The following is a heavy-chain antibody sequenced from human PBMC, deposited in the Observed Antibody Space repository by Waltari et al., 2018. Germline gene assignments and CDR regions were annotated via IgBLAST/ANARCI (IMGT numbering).Heavy chain of an antibody. Sequence: QVQLQESGPGLVKPSQTLSLTCPVSGGSISSPNFFWSWIRQPAGKGLQWIGRISSGGDTNYNPSLKSRVTISLDTSKNQFSLTLTSVTAADTAVYFCARGGYWGQGTQVTVSS. CDR1: GGSISSPNFF. CDR2: ISSGGDT. V-gene: IGHV4-61*02. CDR3: ARGGY. J-gene: IGHJ4*02.